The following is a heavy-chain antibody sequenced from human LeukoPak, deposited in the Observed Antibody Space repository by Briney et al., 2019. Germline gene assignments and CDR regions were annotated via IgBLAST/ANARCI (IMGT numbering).Heavy chain of an antibody. CDR3: ARRHSSSWYRY. J-gene: IGHJ4*02. V-gene: IGHV4-39*01. CDR1: GDSLRKSTFY. Sequence: SETLSLTCTVSGDSLRKSTFYWVWIRQPPGKGLEWIGSIYYSGGADYNPSLQSRVTISVDTSKNEFSLKVRSVTAADTAVYYCARRHSSSWYRYWGQGTLVTVSS. CDR2: IYYSGGA. D-gene: IGHD6-13*01.